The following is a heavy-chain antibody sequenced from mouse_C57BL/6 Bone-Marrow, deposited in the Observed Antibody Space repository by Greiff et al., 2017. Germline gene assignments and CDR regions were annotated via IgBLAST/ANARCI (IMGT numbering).Heavy chain of an antibody. CDR3: ARSRNPYKDAMDY. J-gene: IGHJ4*01. V-gene: IGHV1-64*01. Sequence: VQLQQPGAELVKPGASVKLSCKASGYTFTSYWMHWVKQRPGQGLEWIGTIHPNSGSTNYNEKFKSKATLTVDKSSSTAYMQLSSLTSEDSAVYYCARSRNPYKDAMDYWGQGTSVTVSS. CDR1: GYTFTSYW. D-gene: IGHD1-3*01. CDR2: IHPNSGST.